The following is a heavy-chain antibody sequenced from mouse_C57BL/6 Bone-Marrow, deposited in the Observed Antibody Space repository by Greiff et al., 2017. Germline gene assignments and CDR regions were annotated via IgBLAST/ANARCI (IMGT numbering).Heavy chain of an antibody. D-gene: IGHD1-1*01. J-gene: IGHJ1*03. Sequence: EVKLVESGGGLVKPGGSLKLSCAASGFTFSDYSMSWVRQTPGKRLQWVAAISGGGGNTYYPHSVKGRFTISRDKDTNIPYMQISSLRSEDTDLYEGSRRVSTVLATRYFDVWGTGTTVTVSS. V-gene: IGHV5-9*01. CDR1: GFTFSDYS. CDR2: ISGGGGNT. CDR3: SRRVSTVLATRYFDV.